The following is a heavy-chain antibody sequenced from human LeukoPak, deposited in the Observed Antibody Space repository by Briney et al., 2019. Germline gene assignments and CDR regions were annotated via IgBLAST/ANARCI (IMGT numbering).Heavy chain of an antibody. D-gene: IGHD1-26*01. V-gene: IGHV4-4*01. CDR1: GASIRSTHW. CDR3: ASPSGRYHADALDI. J-gene: IGHJ3*02. CDR2: TYQNGNT. Sequence: PSETLSLTCAVSGASIRSTHWWTWLRPPAGKGLEWIGETYQNGNTKYNPSLSSRLIISVDYSKNQFSMELTSVTAADTAVYCCASPSGRYHADALDIWGQGRLVIVSS.